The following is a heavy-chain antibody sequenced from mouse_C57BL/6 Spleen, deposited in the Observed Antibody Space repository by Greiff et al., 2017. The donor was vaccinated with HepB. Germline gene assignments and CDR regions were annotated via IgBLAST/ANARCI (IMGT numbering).Heavy chain of an antibody. Sequence: EVQVVESGPGLVKPSQSLSLTCSVTGYSITSGYYWNWIRQFPGNKLEWMGYISYDGSNNYNPSLKNPISITRDTSKNQFFLKLNSVTTEDTATYYCARREIYYGPMDYWGQGTSVTVSS. CDR3: ARREIYYGPMDY. CDR2: ISYDGSN. J-gene: IGHJ4*01. D-gene: IGHD2-1*01. V-gene: IGHV3-6*01. CDR1: GYSITSGYY.